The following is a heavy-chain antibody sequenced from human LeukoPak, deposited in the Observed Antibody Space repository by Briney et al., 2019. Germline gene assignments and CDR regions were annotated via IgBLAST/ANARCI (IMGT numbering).Heavy chain of an antibody. CDR1: GFTFSTYN. Sequence: GGSLRLSCLASGFTFSTYNMHWVRQAPGKGLEWASTISSTSDTYKYYANSVRGRFTISRDNAKNSLYLQMIGLRAEDTGIYFCARGTTWSPLDFDYWGQGTQVTVSS. J-gene: IGHJ4*02. CDR2: ISSTSDTYK. D-gene: IGHD3-3*01. V-gene: IGHV3-21*01. CDR3: ARGTTWSPLDFDY.